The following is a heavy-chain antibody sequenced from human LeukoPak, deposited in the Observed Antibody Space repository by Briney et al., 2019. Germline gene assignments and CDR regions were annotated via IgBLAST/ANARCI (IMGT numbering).Heavy chain of an antibody. CDR1: GFTFSSYA. CDR3: ARDPTYYGSGSYYRGYYFDY. Sequence: GGSLRLSCAASGFTFSSYAMHWVRRAPGKGLEWVAVISYDGSNKYYADSVKGRFTTSRDNSKNTLYLQMNSLRAEDTAVYYCARDPTYYGSGSYYRGYYFDYWGQGTLVTVSS. CDR2: ISYDGSNK. J-gene: IGHJ4*02. D-gene: IGHD3-10*01. V-gene: IGHV3-30-3*01.